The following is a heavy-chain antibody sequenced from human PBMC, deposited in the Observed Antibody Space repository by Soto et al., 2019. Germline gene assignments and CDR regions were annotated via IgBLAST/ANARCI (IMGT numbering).Heavy chain of an antibody. J-gene: IGHJ5*02. V-gene: IGHV4-39*01. CDR3: ARQERYGNWFAP. CDR1: GGSISSSPYY. D-gene: IGHD1-1*01. Sequence: KPSETLSLTCTVSGGSISSSPYYWGWIRQPPGKGLEWIGSIIYSENTYYNPSLKRRVTISVDTSSNQFSLKLSSVTAADTAVYHCARQERYGNWFAPWGQGTRATSPQ. CDR2: IIYSENT.